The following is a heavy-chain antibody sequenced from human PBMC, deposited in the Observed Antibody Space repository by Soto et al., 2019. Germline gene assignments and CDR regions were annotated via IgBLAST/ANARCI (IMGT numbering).Heavy chain of an antibody. CDR2: VYYSGTT. CDR3: ARSMSLRHYFGL. Sequence: SRIRQPPGKGLEWIGYVYYSGTTNYTPSLKSRVTISIDTSKNEVTLNVTSVTAADTVVSFCARSMSLRHYFGLWG. J-gene: IGHJ2*01. D-gene: IGHD2-21*01. V-gene: IGHV4-59*01.